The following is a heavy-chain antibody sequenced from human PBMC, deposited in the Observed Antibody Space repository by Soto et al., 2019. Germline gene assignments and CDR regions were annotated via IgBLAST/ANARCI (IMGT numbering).Heavy chain of an antibody. CDR1: GSPISSYY. Sequence: PSETLSLTCTVSGSPISSYYWSWFRQPPGQGLEWVGYVYYTGTTTYSPSLKSRVTISVDASKSQFSLNLRSVTAADTAVYYCGRIGDYYQAFAYGGQGALVTVSS. CDR2: VYYTGTT. CDR3: GRIGDYYQAFAY. J-gene: IGHJ4*02. D-gene: IGHD3-22*01. V-gene: IGHV4-59*08.